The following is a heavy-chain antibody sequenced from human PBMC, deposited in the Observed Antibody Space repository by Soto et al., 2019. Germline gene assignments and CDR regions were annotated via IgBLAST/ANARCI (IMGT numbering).Heavy chain of an antibody. D-gene: IGHD3-22*01. CDR2: ISGSGGST. Sequence: GGSLRLSCAASGFTFSSYAMSWVRQAPGKGLEWVSAISGSGGSTYYADSVKGRFTISRDNSKNTLYLQMNSLRAEDTAVYYCAKGGTYDSSGYYDYWGQGTLVTVSS. CDR1: GFTFSSYA. V-gene: IGHV3-23*01. J-gene: IGHJ4*02. CDR3: AKGGTYDSSGYYDY.